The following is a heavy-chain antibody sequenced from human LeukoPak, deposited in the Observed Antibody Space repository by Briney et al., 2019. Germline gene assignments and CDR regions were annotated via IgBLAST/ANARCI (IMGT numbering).Heavy chain of an antibody. CDR2: INHSGST. J-gene: IGHJ4*02. D-gene: IGHD3-22*01. CDR1: GGSFSGYY. V-gene: IGHV4-34*01. CDR3: ARHAHSYYYDSSGYFGY. Sequence: SETLSLTCAVYGGSFSGYYWSWIRQPPGKGLEWIGEINHSGSTYYNPSLKSRVTISVDTSKNQFSLKLSSVTAADTAVYYCARHAHSYYYDSSGYFGYWGQGTLVTVSS.